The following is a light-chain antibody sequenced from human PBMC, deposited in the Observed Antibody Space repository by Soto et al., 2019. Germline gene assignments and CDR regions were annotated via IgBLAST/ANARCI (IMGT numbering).Light chain of an antibody. Sequence: AIQMTQSPSSLSASVGDRVTITCRASQGIGIDLAWYQQKPGKAPNLLIYAASSLQSGVPSRFSGSGSGTDFTLTMSSLQSEDFAVYYCLQDANFPYTFGQGTKLDIK. V-gene: IGKV1-6*01. CDR1: QGIGID. CDR2: AAS. CDR3: LQDANFPYT. J-gene: IGKJ2*01.